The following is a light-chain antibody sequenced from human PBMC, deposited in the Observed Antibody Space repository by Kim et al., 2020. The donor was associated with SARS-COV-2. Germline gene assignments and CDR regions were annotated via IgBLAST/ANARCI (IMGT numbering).Light chain of an antibody. CDR2: AAS. CDR3: QQLDSYPIT. J-gene: IGKJ5*01. V-gene: IGKV1-9*01. CDR1: QGIDNY. Sequence: DIELTQSPSFLSASVEDRVTITCRASQGIDNYLAWYQQKPGKAPDLLIYAASTLQSGVPSRFSGSGSGTDFTLTISGLLPEDSATYYCQQLDSYPITFGQGTRLEIK.